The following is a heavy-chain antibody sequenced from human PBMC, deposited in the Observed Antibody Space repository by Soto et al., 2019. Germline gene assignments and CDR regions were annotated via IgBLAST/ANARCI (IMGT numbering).Heavy chain of an antibody. CDR1: GFTFSSYE. Sequence: GGSLRLSCAASGFTFSSYEMNWVRQAPGKGLEWVSYISSSGSTIYYADSVKGRFTISRDNAKNSLYLQMNSLRAQDTAVYYCARVGGTGTGWFDPWGQGTLVTVSS. CDR3: ARVGGTGTGWFDP. J-gene: IGHJ5*02. D-gene: IGHD1-7*01. V-gene: IGHV3-48*03. CDR2: ISSSGSTI.